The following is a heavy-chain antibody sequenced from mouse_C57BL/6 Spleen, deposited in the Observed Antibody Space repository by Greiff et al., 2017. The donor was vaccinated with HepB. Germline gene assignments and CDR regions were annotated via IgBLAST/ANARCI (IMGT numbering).Heavy chain of an antibody. CDR1: GYTFTSYW. J-gene: IGHJ3*01. D-gene: IGHD2-3*01. V-gene: IGHV1-61*01. Sequence: VQLQQPGAELVRPGSSVKLSCKASGYTFTSYWMDWVKQRPGQGLEWIGNIYPSDSESHYNQKFKDKATLTVDKSSSTAYMQLSSLTSEDSAVYYCARRADGYLFAYWGQGTLVTVSA. CDR3: ARRADGYLFAY. CDR2: IYPSDSES.